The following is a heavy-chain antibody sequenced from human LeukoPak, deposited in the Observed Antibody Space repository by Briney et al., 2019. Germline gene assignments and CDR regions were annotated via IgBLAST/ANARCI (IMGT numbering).Heavy chain of an antibody. D-gene: IGHD3-10*01. J-gene: IGHJ4*02. Sequence: PSETLCLTCTVSGGSVSSGSYYWSWIRQPPGKGLEWIGYIYYSGGTNYNPSLKSRVTISVDTSKNQFSLKLSSVTAADTAVYYCATNSRGSDYWGQGTLVTVSS. CDR1: GGSVSSGSYY. V-gene: IGHV4-61*01. CDR2: IYYSGGT. CDR3: ATNSRGSDY.